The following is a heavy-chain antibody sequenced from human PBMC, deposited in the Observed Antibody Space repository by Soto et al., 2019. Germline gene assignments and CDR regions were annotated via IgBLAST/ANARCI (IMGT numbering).Heavy chain of an antibody. CDR3: ARDSHCTNGVCYNDYYYMDV. CDR2: INAGNGNT. CDR1: GYAFTSYA. Sequence: ASVKVSCKASGYAFTSYAMHWVRQAPGQRLEWMGWINAGNGNTKYSQKSQGRVTITRDTSASTAYMELSSLRSEDTAVYYCARDSHCTNGVCYNDYYYMDVWGKGTTVTVSS. J-gene: IGHJ6*03. V-gene: IGHV1-3*01. D-gene: IGHD2-8*01.